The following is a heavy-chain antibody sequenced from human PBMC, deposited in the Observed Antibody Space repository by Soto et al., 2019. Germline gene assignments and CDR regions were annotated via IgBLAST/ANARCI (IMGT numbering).Heavy chain of an antibody. D-gene: IGHD6-6*01. V-gene: IGHV3-48*03. CDR3: ARLPLRAARRPWFDP. J-gene: IGHJ5*02. Sequence: GGSLRLSCAASGFTFSSYEMNWVRQAPGKGLEWVSYISSSGSTIYYADSVKGRFTISRDNAKNSLYLQMNSLRAEDTAVYYCARLPLRAARRPWFDPWGQGTLVTVSS. CDR2: ISSSGSTI. CDR1: GFTFSSYE.